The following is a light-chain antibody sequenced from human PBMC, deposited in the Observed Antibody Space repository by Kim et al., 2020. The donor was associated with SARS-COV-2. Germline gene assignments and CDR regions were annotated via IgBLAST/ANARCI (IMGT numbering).Light chain of an antibody. Sequence: EIVLTQSPGTLSLSPGERATLSCRASQSVRRNYFAWYQQKPGQAPMLLIYDASSRATDIPDRFSGSGSGTDFTLTISRLEPEDFTVYYCQQYGSAPNTFGQGTKLEI. CDR3: QQYGSAPNT. CDR1: QSVRRNY. CDR2: DAS. V-gene: IGKV3-20*01. J-gene: IGKJ2*01.